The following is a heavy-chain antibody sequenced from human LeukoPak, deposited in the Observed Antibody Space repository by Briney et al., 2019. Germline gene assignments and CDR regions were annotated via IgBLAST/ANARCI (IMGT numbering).Heavy chain of an antibody. CDR1: GGTFSSYA. J-gene: IGHJ4*02. CDR2: ISGNNDNP. CDR3: ARDGTSTDDY. Sequence: ASVKVSCKASGGTFSSYAISWVRQAPGQGLEWMGWISGNNDNPNYGQKFQGRFAVTTDSSTTTAYMELRNLTFDDTAVYYCARDGTSTDDYWGQGTLVTVSS. V-gene: IGHV1-18*01. D-gene: IGHD2-2*01.